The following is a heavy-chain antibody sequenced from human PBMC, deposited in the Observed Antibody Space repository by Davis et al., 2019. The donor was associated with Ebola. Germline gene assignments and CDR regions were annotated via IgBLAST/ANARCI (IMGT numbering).Heavy chain of an antibody. Sequence: SETLSLTCTVTGDSIDSPSYSWTWLRQPAGKGLEWIGHVSSSGGTYYNPSLRSRVTISADSSKSQFSLKLTSLTAADTAVYYCARDYGDPRGEFDYWGQGTQV. CDR1: GDSIDSPSYS. V-gene: IGHV4-61*09. D-gene: IGHD4-17*01. J-gene: IGHJ4*02. CDR2: VSSSGGT. CDR3: ARDYGDPRGEFDY.